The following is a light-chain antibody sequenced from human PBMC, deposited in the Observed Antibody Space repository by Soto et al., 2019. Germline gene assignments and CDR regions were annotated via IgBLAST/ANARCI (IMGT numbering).Light chain of an antibody. CDR2: DVS. CDR1: RSDVGGYNY. CDR3: SSYTSSSTPV. Sequence: QSALTQPASVSGSPGQSITISCTGTRSDVGGYNYVSWYQQHPGKAPKLMIYDVSNRPSGVSNRFSGSKSGNTASLTISGLQAEDEDDYYCSSYTSSSTPVFGTGTKVTVL. J-gene: IGLJ1*01. V-gene: IGLV2-14*01.